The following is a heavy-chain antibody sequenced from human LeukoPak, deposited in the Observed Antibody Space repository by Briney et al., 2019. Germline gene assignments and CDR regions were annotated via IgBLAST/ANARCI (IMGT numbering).Heavy chain of an antibody. CDR2: IYYTGTT. CDR3: ARRWVYDKRAFDA. D-gene: IGHD3-16*01. Sequence: SETLSLTCTVSGGSISGTYYWSWIRQPPGKGLQWIGYIYYTGTTDSNPSLKSRVTISLDTSKNQFSLNLSSVTAADTAVYYCARRWVYDKRAFDAWGQGTMVTVSS. J-gene: IGHJ3*01. CDR1: GGSISGTYY. V-gene: IGHV4-59*08.